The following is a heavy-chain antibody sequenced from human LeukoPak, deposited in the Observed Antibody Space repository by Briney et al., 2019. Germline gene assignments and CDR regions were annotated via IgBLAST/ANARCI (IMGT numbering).Heavy chain of an antibody. Sequence: SETLSLTCAVYGGSFSGYYWSWIRQPPGKGLEWIGEINHSGSTNYNPSLKSRVTISVDTSKNQFSPKLSSVTAADTAIYYCARSRSKSMNDKNYLYWGQGSLVTVSS. D-gene: IGHD1-26*01. CDR1: GGSFSGYY. J-gene: IGHJ4*02. CDR3: ARSRSKSMNDKNYLY. CDR2: INHSGST. V-gene: IGHV4-34*01.